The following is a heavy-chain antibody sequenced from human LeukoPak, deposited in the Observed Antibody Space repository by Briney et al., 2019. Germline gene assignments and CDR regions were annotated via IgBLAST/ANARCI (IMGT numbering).Heavy chain of an antibody. CDR3: ARTHDFWSGYYYMDV. D-gene: IGHD3-3*01. J-gene: IGHJ6*03. CDR2: IYYSGST. V-gene: IGHV4-59*01. Sequence: SETLSLTCTVSGGSISSYHWSWIRQPPGKGLAWIGYIYYSGSTNYNPSLNSRVTISVDTSKNQFSLKLSSVTAADTAAYYCARTHDFWSGYYYMDVWGKGTMVTVSS. CDR1: GGSISSYH.